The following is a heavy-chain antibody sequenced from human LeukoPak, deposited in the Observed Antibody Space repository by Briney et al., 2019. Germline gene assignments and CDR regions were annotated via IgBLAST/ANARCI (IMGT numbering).Heavy chain of an antibody. CDR3: ARPTRPHNYFDY. V-gene: IGHV3-11*01. CDR1: GFTFSDYY. Sequence: GGSLRLSCAASGFTFSDYYMSWIRRAPGKGLEWVSYISSSGSTIYYADSVKGRFTISRDNAKNSLYLQMNSLRAEDTAVYYCARPTRPHNYFDYWGQGTLVTVSS. J-gene: IGHJ4*02. CDR2: ISSSGSTI.